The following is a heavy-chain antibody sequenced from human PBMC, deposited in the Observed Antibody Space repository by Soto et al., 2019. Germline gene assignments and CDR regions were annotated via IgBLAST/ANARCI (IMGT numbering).Heavy chain of an antibody. D-gene: IGHD4-17*01. CDR2: IYHSGST. CDR3: ARDANGDYFDY. V-gene: IGHV4-30-2*01. Sequence: SETLSLTCAVSGGSISSGGYSWSWIRQPPGKGLEWIGYIYHSGSTYYNPSLKSRVTISVDRSKNQFSLKLSSVTAADTAVYYCARDANGDYFDYWGQGTLVTVSS. J-gene: IGHJ4*02. CDR1: GGSISSGGYS.